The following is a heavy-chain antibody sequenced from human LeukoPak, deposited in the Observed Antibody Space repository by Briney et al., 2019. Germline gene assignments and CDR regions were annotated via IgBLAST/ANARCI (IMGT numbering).Heavy chain of an antibody. J-gene: IGHJ6*03. V-gene: IGHV4-4*07. CDR1: GGSSSSYY. CDR2: IYTSGST. Sequence: PSETLSLTSTVSGGSSSSYYWSWIRQPAGKGLEWIGRIYTSGSTNYNPSLKSRVTMSVDTSKNQFSLKLSSVTAADTAVYYCARFQAAQLPYYMDVWGKGTTVTVPS. D-gene: IGHD2-2*01. CDR3: ARFQAAQLPYYMDV.